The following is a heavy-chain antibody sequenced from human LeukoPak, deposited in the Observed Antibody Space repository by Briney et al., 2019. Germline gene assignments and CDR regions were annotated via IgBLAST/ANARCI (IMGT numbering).Heavy chain of an antibody. CDR3: ARDRGSSGWYGAGVFDY. CDR2: ISGYNSKT. V-gene: IGHV1-18*04. Sequence: ASVKVSCKASGYTFTSYGISWVRQAPRQGLEWMGWISGYNSKTNYAQQFQGRVTMTKDTSTSTAYMELRSLRSDDTAVYYCARDRGSSGWYGAGVFDYWGQGTLVTVSS. CDR1: GYTFTSYG. D-gene: IGHD6-19*01. J-gene: IGHJ4*02.